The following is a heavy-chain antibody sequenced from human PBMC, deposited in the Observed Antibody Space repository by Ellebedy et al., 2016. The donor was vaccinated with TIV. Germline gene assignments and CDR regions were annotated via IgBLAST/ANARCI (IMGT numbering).Heavy chain of an antibody. D-gene: IGHD6-19*01. J-gene: IGHJ1*01. V-gene: IGHV3-74*01. CDR1: GFTFSTYW. CDR3: AMTNGWQYFQR. CDR2: INGDESIT. Sequence: GESLKISCAASGFTFSTYWMHWVRQAPGKGLVWVSRINGDESITNHADSVKVRFTISRDNAKNTLYLQMNSLRAEDTAVYYCAMTNGWQYFQRWGQGTLVTVSS.